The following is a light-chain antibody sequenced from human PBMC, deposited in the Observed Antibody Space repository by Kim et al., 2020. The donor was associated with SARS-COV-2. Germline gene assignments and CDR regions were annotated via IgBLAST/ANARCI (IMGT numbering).Light chain of an antibody. V-gene: IGKV3-15*01. J-gene: IGKJ4*01. Sequence: EIVMTQSPATLSVSPGERATLSCRASQSVSSNLAWYQQKPGQAPRLLIYGASTRATGIPARFSGSGSGTEFTLTISSLQSEDFAVYYCQQYNNLPLTFGVGTKVDIK. CDR2: GAS. CDR1: QSVSSN. CDR3: QQYNNLPLT.